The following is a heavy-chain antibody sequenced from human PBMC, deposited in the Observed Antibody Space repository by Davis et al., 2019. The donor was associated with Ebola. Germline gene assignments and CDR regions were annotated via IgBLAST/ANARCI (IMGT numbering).Heavy chain of an antibody. Sequence: PGGSLRLSCAASGFTFSSYDMYWVRQATGKGLEWVSVINTAGDTYYVGSVKGRFTISREDAQKSVYLQMDSLRAGDTAVYYCARGYYGMDVWGQGTTVTVSS. CDR2: INTAGDT. J-gene: IGHJ6*02. CDR1: GFTFSSYD. CDR3: ARGYYGMDV. V-gene: IGHV3-13*01.